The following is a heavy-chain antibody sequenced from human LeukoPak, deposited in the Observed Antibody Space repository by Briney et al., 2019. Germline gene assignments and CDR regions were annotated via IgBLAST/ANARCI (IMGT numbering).Heavy chain of an antibody. Sequence: ASVKVSCKASGYTFISYGITWVRQAPGQGLEWMGWINAYNGNTNYLQKLHGRVTMTTDTSTSTAYMDQRRLRSDDTAIYYCARDSPDGSGTYYNDSPDYWGQGTLVTVSS. V-gene: IGHV1-18*01. CDR3: ARDSPDGSGTYYNDSPDY. CDR2: INAYNGNT. J-gene: IGHJ4*02. CDR1: GYTFISYG. D-gene: IGHD3-10*01.